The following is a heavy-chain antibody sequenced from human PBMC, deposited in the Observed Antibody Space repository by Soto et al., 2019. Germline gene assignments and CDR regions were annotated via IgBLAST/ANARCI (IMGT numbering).Heavy chain of an antibody. D-gene: IGHD4-17*01. V-gene: IGHV4-30-2*01. CDR2: IYHSGST. J-gene: IGHJ5*02. CDR1: GGSISSGGYS. Sequence: SETLSLTCAVSGGSISSGGYSWSWIRQPPGKGLEWIGYIYHSGSTYYNPSLKSRVTISVDRSKNQFSLKLSSVTTADTAVYYCARRDYGDGRGFEPWGQGTLVTVSS. CDR3: ARRDYGDGRGFEP.